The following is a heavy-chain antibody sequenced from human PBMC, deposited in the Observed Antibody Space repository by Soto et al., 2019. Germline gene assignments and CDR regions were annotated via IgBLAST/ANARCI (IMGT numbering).Heavy chain of an antibody. V-gene: IGHV3-33*01. Sequence: QVQLVESGGGVVQPGRSLRLSCAAPGFTFSSYGMHWVRQAPGKGLAWVAVIWYDGSNKYYADSVKGRFTISRDNSKNTLYLQMNSLRAEDTAVYYCARGGLTDYFDYWGQGTLVTVSS. CDR1: GFTFSSYG. CDR2: IWYDGSNK. J-gene: IGHJ4*02. D-gene: IGHD2-21*02. CDR3: ARGGLTDYFDY.